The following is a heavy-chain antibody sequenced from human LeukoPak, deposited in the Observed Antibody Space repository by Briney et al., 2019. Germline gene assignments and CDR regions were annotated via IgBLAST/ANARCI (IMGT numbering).Heavy chain of an antibody. CDR1: GGSFSGYY. J-gene: IGHJ4*02. Sequence: SETLSLTCAVYGGSFSGYYWSWIRQPPGKGLEWIGEINHSGNTNYNPSLKSRVTISVDTSKNQFSLKLSSVTAADTAVYYCARFFNDWGQGTLVTVSS. D-gene: IGHD3-3*01. CDR2: INHSGNT. CDR3: ARFFND. V-gene: IGHV4-34*01.